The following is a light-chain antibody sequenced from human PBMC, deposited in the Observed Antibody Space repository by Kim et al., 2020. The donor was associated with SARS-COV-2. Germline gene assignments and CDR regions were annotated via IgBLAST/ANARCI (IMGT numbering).Light chain of an antibody. CDR2: DVN. CDR1: SSDVGGYYY. CDR3: SSFTSSSTVV. J-gene: IGLJ1*01. Sequence: QSALTQPASVSGSRGQSITISCTGTSSDVGGYYYVSWYQQHPGKVPKLIIYDVNSRASGVSDRFSGSKSGNAASLTISGLQTEDEADYYCSSFTSSSTVVFGSGTKVTVL. V-gene: IGLV2-14*03.